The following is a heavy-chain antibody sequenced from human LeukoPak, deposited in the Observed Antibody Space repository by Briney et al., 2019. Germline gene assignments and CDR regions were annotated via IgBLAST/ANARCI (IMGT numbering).Heavy chain of an antibody. V-gene: IGHV4-4*07. CDR2: IFNSGST. CDR1: GNSINNYY. CDR3: ARGLGVGADRALDY. Sequence: PSETLSLTCTVSGNSINNYYWSWIRQPAGKGLEWLGRIFNSGSTDYNPSLKSRVTMSVDTSKNQFSVKVNSVTAADTAVYYCARGLGVGADRALDYWGQGTLVTVSS. D-gene: IGHD1-26*01. J-gene: IGHJ4*02.